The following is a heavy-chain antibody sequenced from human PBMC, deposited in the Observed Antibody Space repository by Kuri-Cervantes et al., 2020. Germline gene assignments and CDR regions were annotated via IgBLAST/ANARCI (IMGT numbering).Heavy chain of an antibody. Sequence: GSLRLSCTVSGGSISSYYWSWIRQPPGKGLEWIGYIYYSGSTNYNPSLKSRVTISVDTSKNQFSLKLSSVTAADTAVYYCARVLATDYYFDYWGQGTLVTVSS. V-gene: IGHV4-59*01. J-gene: IGHJ4*02. D-gene: IGHD5-12*01. CDR2: IYYSGST. CDR1: GGSISSYY. CDR3: ARVLATDYYFDY.